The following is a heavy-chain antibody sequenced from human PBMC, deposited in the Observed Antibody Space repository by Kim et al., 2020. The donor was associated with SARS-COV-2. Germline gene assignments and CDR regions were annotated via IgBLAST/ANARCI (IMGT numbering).Heavy chain of an antibody. V-gene: IGHV3-43D*03. CDR1: GFTFDDYA. Sequence: GGSLKLSCAASGFTFDDYAMHWVRQAPGKGLEWVSLISWDGGSTYYADSVKGRFTISRDNSKNSLYLQMNSLRAEDTALYYCAKAAYGDPGPDYWGQGTLVTVSS. CDR3: AKAAYGDPGPDY. J-gene: IGHJ4*02. CDR2: ISWDGGST. D-gene: IGHD4-17*01.